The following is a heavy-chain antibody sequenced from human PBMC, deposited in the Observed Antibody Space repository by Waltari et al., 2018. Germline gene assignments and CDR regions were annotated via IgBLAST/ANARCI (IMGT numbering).Heavy chain of an antibody. Sequence: QVRLQESGPGLVKPSETLSLTCSVSGYPIRNGYFWGWIRQPPEKGLEYIGRISYSGNTHYNPSLKSRVTISLDTSKGQFSLSLGSVTAADTAVYYCARGLYGDYGYNWFDPWGQGTLVTVSS. D-gene: IGHD4-17*01. V-gene: IGHV4-38-2*02. CDR2: ISYSGNT. J-gene: IGHJ5*02. CDR3: ARGLYGDYGYNWFDP. CDR1: GYPIRNGYF.